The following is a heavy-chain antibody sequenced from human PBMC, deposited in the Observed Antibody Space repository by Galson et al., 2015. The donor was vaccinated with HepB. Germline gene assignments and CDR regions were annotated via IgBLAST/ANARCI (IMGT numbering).Heavy chain of an antibody. CDR2: IWYDGSIK. CDR1: GFTFSNYG. V-gene: IGHV3-33*01. D-gene: IGHD5-18*01. CDR3: ARNVDSPMVYYYGMYV. J-gene: IGHJ6*02. Sequence: SLRLSCAASGFTFSNYGMHWVRQAPGKGLEWVAVIWYDGSIKYYADSVKGRFTISRDNSKSTLYLQMNGLRAEDTAVYYCARNVDSPMVYYYGMYVWGQGTTVTVSS.